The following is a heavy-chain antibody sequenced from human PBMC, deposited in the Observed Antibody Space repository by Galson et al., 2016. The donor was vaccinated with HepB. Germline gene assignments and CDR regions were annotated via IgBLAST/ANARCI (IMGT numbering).Heavy chain of an antibody. J-gene: IGHJ4*02. CDR1: GGSIGRGSNC. CDR2: IYYSGST. CDR3: ARQGGNSCWDGYVDN. V-gene: IGHV4-39*01. Sequence: TLSLTCTVSGGSIGRGSNCWGWVRQPPGKGLEWIGNIYYSGSTYINPSFKSRVTISVEMANNQFSLKLTSVTAADTAVYYCARQGGNSCWDGYVDNWGQGILVTVSS. D-gene: IGHD6-19*01.